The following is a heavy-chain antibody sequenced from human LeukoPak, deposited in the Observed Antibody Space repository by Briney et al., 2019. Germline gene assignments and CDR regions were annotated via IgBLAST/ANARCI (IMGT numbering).Heavy chain of an antibody. CDR2: INHSGST. V-gene: IGHV4-34*01. Sequence: PSETLSLTCAVYGGSFSGYYWSWIRQPPGKGLEWIGEINHSGSTNYNPSLKSRVTISVDTSKNQFSLKLSSVTAADTAVYYCARIGYGDHYPRYYYYMDVWGKGTTVTVSS. D-gene: IGHD4-17*01. J-gene: IGHJ6*03. CDR3: ARIGYGDHYPRYYYYMDV. CDR1: GGSFSGYY.